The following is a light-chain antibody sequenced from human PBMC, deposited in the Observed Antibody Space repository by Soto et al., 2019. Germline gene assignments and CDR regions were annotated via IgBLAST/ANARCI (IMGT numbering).Light chain of an antibody. CDR2: SNS. V-gene: IGLV1-44*01. CDR1: SSNIGSKT. Sequence: QPVMTQPPSASGTPGQRVTIACSGRSSNIGSKTVNWYQQLPGTAPKVLIYSNSQRPSGVPDRFSGSKSGTSGYLAISGLQSEDEADYYCAAWDDTLNGWVFGGGTKLTVL. J-gene: IGLJ3*02. CDR3: AAWDDTLNGWV.